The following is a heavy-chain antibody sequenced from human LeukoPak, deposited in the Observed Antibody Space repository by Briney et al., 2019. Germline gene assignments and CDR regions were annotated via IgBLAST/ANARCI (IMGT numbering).Heavy chain of an antibody. V-gene: IGHV3-20*04. CDR3: ARGGYYYDSSGYYPLDY. J-gene: IGHJ4*02. D-gene: IGHD3-22*01. Sequence: GGSLRLSCAASGFTFDDYGMSWVRQPPGKGLEWVSGINWNGGSTGYADSMKGRFTISRDNAKNSLYLQMNSLRAEDTALYYCARGGYYYDSSGYYPLDYWGQGTLVTVSS. CDR2: INWNGGST. CDR1: GFTFDDYG.